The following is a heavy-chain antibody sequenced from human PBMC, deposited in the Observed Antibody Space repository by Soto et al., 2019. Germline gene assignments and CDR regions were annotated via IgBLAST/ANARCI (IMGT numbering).Heavy chain of an antibody. V-gene: IGHV3-33*01. CDR3: ARDCSGGSCYLLDH. CDR2: TWYDGSNK. Sequence: VAVTWYDGSNKFYGDSVKGRFTISRDNSENMLYLQMNNLRADDTAVYYCARDCSGGSCYLLDHWGQGTLVTVSS. D-gene: IGHD2-15*01. J-gene: IGHJ4*02.